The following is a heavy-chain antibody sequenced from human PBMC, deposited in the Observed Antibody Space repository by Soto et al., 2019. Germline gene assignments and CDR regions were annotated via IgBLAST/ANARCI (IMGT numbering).Heavy chain of an antibody. CDR1: GYTFTGYY. Sequence: ASVKVSCKASGYTFTGYYMHWVRQAPGQGLEWMGWINPNSGGTNYAQKFQGWVTMTRDKSISTAYLQWSSLKASDTAMYYCARHPLYCSSTSCYPENYYYGMDVWGQGTTVTVSS. D-gene: IGHD2-2*01. J-gene: IGHJ6*02. CDR2: INPNSGGT. CDR3: ARHPLYCSSTSCYPENYYYGMDV. V-gene: IGHV1-2*04.